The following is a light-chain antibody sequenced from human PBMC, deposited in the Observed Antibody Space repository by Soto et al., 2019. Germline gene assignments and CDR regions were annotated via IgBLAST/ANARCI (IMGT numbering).Light chain of an antibody. CDR3: QQYHNWPA. CDR2: GAA. J-gene: IGKJ1*01. Sequence: DIVMTQSPVTLSVSPGERATLACRASQSVFSSLAWYQQKPGQAPRLLIYGAATRASGIPARFSGSGSGREFTLTISSLQSEDFAIYYCQQYHNWPAFGQGTKVEIK. V-gene: IGKV3-15*01. CDR1: QSVFSS.